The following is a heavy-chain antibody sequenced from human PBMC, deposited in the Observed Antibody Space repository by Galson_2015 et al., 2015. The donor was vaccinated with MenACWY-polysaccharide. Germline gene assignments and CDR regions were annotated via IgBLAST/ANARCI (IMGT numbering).Heavy chain of an antibody. CDR3: ARDGFPSSSAAFDY. D-gene: IGHD6-6*01. Sequence: SLRLSCAASGFTFSTYSMNWVRQAPGKGLEWVSYISSSSAYTYYADSVKGRFNISRDNTKRSLYLQMNSLRADDTGVYFCARDGFPSSSAAFDYWGHGSLVTVSS. V-gene: IGHV3-21*01. CDR2: ISSSSAYT. J-gene: IGHJ4*01. CDR1: GFTFSTYS.